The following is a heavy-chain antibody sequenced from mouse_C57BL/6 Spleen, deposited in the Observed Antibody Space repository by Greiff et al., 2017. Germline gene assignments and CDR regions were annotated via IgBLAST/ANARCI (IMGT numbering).Heavy chain of an antibody. CDR3: ASYDNDADGFAY. CDR1: GYTFTSYW. V-gene: IGHV1-74*01. J-gene: IGHJ3*01. D-gene: IGHD2-4*01. CDR2: IHPSDSAP. Sequence: QVQLQQPGAELVKPGASVTVSCKASGYTFTSYWMHWVKQRPGQGLEWIGRIHPSDSAPNSNQKFKGKATLTVDKSSSTAYMQHSGLTCEDSAVYDCASYDNDADGFAYWGQGTLVTVSA.